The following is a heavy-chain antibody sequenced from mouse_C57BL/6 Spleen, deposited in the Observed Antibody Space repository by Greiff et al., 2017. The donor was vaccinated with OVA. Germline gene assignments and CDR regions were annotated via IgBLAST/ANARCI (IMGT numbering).Heavy chain of an antibody. J-gene: IGHJ4*01. CDR3: ARGHYYGSSYAMDY. Sequence: QVQLQQPGAELVKPGASVKLSCKASGYTFTSYWMHWVKQRPGQGLEWIGMIHPNSGSTNYNEKFKSKATLTVDKSSSTAYMQLSSLTSEDSAVYYCARGHYYGSSYAMDYGGQGTSVTVSS. CDR1: GYTFTSYW. D-gene: IGHD1-1*01. V-gene: IGHV1-64*01. CDR2: IHPNSGST.